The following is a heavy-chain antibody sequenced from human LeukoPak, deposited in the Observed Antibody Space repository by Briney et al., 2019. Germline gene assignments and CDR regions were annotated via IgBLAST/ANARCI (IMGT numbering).Heavy chain of an antibody. V-gene: IGHV3-20*04. CDR2: INWNGGST. J-gene: IGHJ4*02. Sequence: PGGSLGLSCAASGFTFDNHGMSWVRQAPGKGLEWVSGINWNGGSTGYADSVKGRFTISRDNAKNSLYLQMNSLRAEDTALYYCARSMVVPAAINSYYFDYWGQGTLVTVSS. D-gene: IGHD2-2*01. CDR3: ARSMVVPAAINSYYFDY. CDR1: GFTFDNHG.